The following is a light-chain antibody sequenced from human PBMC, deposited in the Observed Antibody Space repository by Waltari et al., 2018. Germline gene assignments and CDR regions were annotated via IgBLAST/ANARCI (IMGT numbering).Light chain of an antibody. V-gene: IGLV2-14*03. CDR2: DVS. CDR1: SSDVGGYNY. CDR3: SSYTSTSTLFV. Sequence: QSALTQPASVSGSPGQSITISCIGSSSDVGGYNYVSWYQQHPGKAPKLMICDVSYRPSGVSNRFSGSKSGNTASLTISGLQAEDEADYYCSSYTSTSTLFVFGTGTKVTVL. J-gene: IGLJ1*01.